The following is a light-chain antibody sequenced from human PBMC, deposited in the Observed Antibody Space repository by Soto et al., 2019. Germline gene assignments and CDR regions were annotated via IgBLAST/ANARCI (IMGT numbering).Light chain of an antibody. CDR1: QNISSN. Sequence: EIVMTQSPATPSVSPGERATLSCRASQNISSNLAWYQQKPGQAPRLLIDGASTRATGIPARFSGSGSGTEFTLTISSLQSEDFAVYYCQQYNNWLWTFGQGTKVEIK. CDR2: GAS. CDR3: QQYNNWLWT. V-gene: IGKV3-15*01. J-gene: IGKJ1*01.